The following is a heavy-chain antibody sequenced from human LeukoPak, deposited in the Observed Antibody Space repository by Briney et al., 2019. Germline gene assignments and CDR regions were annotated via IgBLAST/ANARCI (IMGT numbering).Heavy chain of an antibody. Sequence: GGSLRLSCAASGFTVSSNYMSWVRQAPGKGLEWVSVIYSGGSTYYADSVKGRFTISRDNSKNTLYLQMNSLRAEDTAVYYCARAVGDFWSGYYKALSRYYMDVWGKGTTVTVSS. V-gene: IGHV3-53*01. J-gene: IGHJ6*03. CDR2: IYSGGST. CDR3: ARAVGDFWSGYYKALSRYYMDV. CDR1: GFTVSSNY. D-gene: IGHD3-3*01.